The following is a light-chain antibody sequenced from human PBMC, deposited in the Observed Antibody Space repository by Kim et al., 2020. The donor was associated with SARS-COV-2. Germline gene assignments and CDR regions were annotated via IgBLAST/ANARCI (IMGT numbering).Light chain of an antibody. CDR3: QTWDSSSDHRV. J-gene: IGLJ3*02. Sequence: SYELTQPPSVSVAPGMTARITCGGDNIGSKNVHWYQQKPGQAPVLVMYHNNDRPSGIPERVSGSNSENTATLTISRVEAGDAADYYCQTWDSSSDHRVFGGGTQLTVL. CDR1: NIGSKN. CDR2: HNN. V-gene: IGLV3-21*04.